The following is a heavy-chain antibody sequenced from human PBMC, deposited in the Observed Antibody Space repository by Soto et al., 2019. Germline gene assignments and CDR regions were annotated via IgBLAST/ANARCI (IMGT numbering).Heavy chain of an antibody. V-gene: IGHV1-18*01. CDR2: ISAYNGNT. Sequence: QVQLVQSGAEVKKPGASVKVSCKASGYTFTNFGISWVRQAPGHGLEWMGWISAYNGNTNYGQKFQGRVTMATDTSTSTVYMVVRSLVFVDTAVYYCARGGTPIDSCGQGTLVTVS. D-gene: IGHD3-16*01. CDR3: ARGGTPIDS. J-gene: IGHJ4*02. CDR1: GYTFTNFG.